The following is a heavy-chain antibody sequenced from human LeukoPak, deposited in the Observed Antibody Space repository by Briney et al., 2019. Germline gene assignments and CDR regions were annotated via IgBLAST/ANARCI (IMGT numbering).Heavy chain of an antibody. V-gene: IGHV4-39*01. Sequence: SETLSLTCTVSGGSISSSSYYWGWIRQPPGKGLEWIGSIYYSGSTYYNPSLKSRVTISVDTSKNQFSLKLSSVTAADTAVYYCARSARFYCSSTSCYRAPCDYWGQGTLVTVSS. CDR2: IYYSGST. J-gene: IGHJ4*02. CDR1: GGSISSSSYY. D-gene: IGHD2-2*01. CDR3: ARSARFYCSSTSCYRAPCDY.